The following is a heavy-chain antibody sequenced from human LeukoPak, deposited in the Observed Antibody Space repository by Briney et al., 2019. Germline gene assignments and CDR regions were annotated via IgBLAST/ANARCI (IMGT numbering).Heavy chain of an antibody. J-gene: IGHJ4*02. Sequence: ASVKVSCKASGYTFTSYTMHWVRLAPGQRLEWMGWINAGNGNTKYSQKFQGRVTITRDTSASTAYMELSSLRFEDTAVYYCARDESAGYGSGTSDYWGQGTLVTVSS. CDR1: GYTFTSYT. CDR2: INAGNGNT. CDR3: ARDESAGYGSGTSDY. D-gene: IGHD3-10*01. V-gene: IGHV1-3*01.